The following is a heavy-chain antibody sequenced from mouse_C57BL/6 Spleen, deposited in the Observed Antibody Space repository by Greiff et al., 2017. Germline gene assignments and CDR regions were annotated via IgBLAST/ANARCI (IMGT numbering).Heavy chain of an antibody. CDR3: ARSGYYGNFDY. CDR2: IHPNSGST. V-gene: IGHV1-64*01. D-gene: IGHD2-1*01. Sequence: QVQLQQPGAELVKPGASVKLSCKASGYTFTSYWMHWVKQRPGQGLEWIGMIHPNSGSTNYNEKFKSKATLTVDKSSSTAYMQRSSLTSEDSAVYYCARSGYYGNFDYWGQGTTLTVSS. CDR1: GYTFTSYW. J-gene: IGHJ2*01.